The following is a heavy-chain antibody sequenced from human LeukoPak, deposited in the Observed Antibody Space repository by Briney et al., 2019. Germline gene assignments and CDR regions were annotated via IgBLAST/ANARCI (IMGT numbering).Heavy chain of an antibody. CDR2: IYSGGST. J-gene: IGHJ4*02. CDR1: GFTVSSNY. D-gene: IGHD6-19*01. Sequence: GGSLRLSCAASGFTVSSNYMSWVRRAPGKGLEWVSVIYSGGSTYYADSVKGRFTISRDNSKNTLYLQMNSLRAEDTAVYYCARDRAGDYYFDYWGQGTLVTVSS. CDR3: ARDRAGDYYFDY. V-gene: IGHV3-66*02.